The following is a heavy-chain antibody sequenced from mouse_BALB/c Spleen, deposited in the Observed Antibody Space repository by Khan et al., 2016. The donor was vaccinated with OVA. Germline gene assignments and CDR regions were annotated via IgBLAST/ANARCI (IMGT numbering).Heavy chain of an antibody. CDR3: ARTARIKY. V-gene: IGHV3-2*02. Sequence: VQLKQSGPGLVKPSQSLSLTCTVTGYSITSGYGWNLIRQFPGNKLEWMGYISYSGSTNYNPSLKSRISITRDTSKNQFFLQLNSVTTEDTATYYSARTARIKYWGQGTTLTVSS. CDR1: GYSITSGYG. J-gene: IGHJ2*01. CDR2: ISYSGST. D-gene: IGHD1-2*01.